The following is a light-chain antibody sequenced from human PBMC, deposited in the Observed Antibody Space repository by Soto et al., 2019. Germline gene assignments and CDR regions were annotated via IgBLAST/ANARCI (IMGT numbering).Light chain of an antibody. CDR3: CSVAGIYTFLV. CDR1: SSDVGDYNY. V-gene: IGLV2-11*01. Sequence: QSALTQPRSVSGSPGQSVTISCTGTSSDVGDYNYVSWYQQYPGKAPKLVIYDVSKRPSGVPDRFSGSKSGNTASLTISGLQAEDEADYYCCSVAGIYTFLVFGGGTKVTVL. CDR2: DVS. J-gene: IGLJ3*02.